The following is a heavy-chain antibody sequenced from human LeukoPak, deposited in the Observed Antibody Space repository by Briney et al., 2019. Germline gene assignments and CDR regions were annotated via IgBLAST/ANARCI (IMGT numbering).Heavy chain of an antibody. CDR1: GYSFTSYW. D-gene: IGHD3-16*02. J-gene: IGHJ4*02. Sequence: GESLKISCKGSGYSFTSYWIGWVRQMPGKGLEWMGLIYPGDSDTRHSPSFQGQVTISADKSISTAYLQWSSLKASDTAMYYCARRYDYVWGSYRWEYFDYWGQGTLVTVSS. CDR3: ARRYDYVWGSYRWEYFDY. CDR2: IYPGDSDT. V-gene: IGHV5-51*01.